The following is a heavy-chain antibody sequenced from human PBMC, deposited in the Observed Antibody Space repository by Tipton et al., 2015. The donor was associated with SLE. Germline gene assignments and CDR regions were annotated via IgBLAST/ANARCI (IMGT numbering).Heavy chain of an antibody. D-gene: IGHD1-1*01. CDR3: ARLGHFHWNDIHFRVLRGRIDS. CDR2: IYYSGST. J-gene: IGHJ4*02. V-gene: IGHV4-31*03. CDR1: GGSISSGGYY. Sequence: TLSLTCTVSGGSISSGGYYWSWIRQHPGKGLEWIGYIYYSGSTYYNPSLKSRVTISVDTSKNQFSLTLSSVTAADTAVYYCARLGHFHWNDIHFRVLRGRIDSWGQGTLVTVSP.